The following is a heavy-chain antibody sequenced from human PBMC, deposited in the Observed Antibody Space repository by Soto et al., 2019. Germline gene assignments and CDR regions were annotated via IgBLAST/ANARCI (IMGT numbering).Heavy chain of an antibody. CDR3: ATGWTPLTTRYYGLDV. J-gene: IGHJ6*02. CDR2: IYYSGST. Sequence: SETLSLTCTVSGGSVSSGSYYWSWIRQPPGKGLEWIGYIYYSGSTNYNPSLKSRVTISVDTSKNTVFLHLADLRAEDTALYSCATGWTPLTTRYYGLDVWGQGTTVTVSS. V-gene: IGHV4-61*01. D-gene: IGHD1-1*01. CDR1: GGSVSSGSYY.